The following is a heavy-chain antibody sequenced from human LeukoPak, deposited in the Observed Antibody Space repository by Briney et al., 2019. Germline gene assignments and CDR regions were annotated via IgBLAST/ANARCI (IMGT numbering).Heavy chain of an antibody. V-gene: IGHV4-39*07. CDR2: IYYSGST. CDR1: GGSISSSSYY. CDR3: ARGTSGWQYYYYYYYMDV. Sequence: PSETLSLTCTVSGGSISSSSYYWGWIRQPPGKGLEWIGSIYYSGSTYYNPSLKSRVTISVDASKNQFSLKLSSVTAADTAVYYCARGTSGWQYYYYYYYMDVWGKGTTVTVSS. D-gene: IGHD6-19*01. J-gene: IGHJ6*03.